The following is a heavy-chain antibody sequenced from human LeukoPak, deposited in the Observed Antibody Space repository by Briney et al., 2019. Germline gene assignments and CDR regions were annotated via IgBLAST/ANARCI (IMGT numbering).Heavy chain of an antibody. CDR2: INPNSGGT. Sequence: ASVKVSCKASGYTFTGYYMHWVRQAPGQGLEWMGWINPNSGGTNYAQKFQGRVTMTRDTSISTAYMELSRLRSDGTAVYYCAREPIYDSSGYRGDYWGQGTLVTVSS. CDR3: AREPIYDSSGYRGDY. CDR1: GYTFTGYY. J-gene: IGHJ4*02. D-gene: IGHD3-22*01. V-gene: IGHV1-2*02.